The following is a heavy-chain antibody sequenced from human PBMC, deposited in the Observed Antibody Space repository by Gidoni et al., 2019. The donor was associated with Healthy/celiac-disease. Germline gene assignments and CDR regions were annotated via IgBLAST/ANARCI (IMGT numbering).Heavy chain of an antibody. D-gene: IGHD3-9*01. Sequence: QGQLVESGGGLVKPGGSLRLACAVSGFTFSDYYMSWVRQAPGKGLELVSYISSTSSNTKYADSVKGRFTISRDNAKNSLYLQMNSLRAEDTAVYYCARGGILTGYNWFDPWGQGTLVTVSS. CDR1: GFTFSDYY. J-gene: IGHJ5*02. CDR2: ISSTSSNT. V-gene: IGHV3-11*06. CDR3: ARGGILTGYNWFDP.